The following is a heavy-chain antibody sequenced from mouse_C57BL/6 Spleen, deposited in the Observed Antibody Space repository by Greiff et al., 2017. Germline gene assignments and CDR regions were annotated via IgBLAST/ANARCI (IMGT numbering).Heavy chain of an antibody. V-gene: IGHV1-22*01. Sequence: EVQLQQSGPELVKPGASVKMSCKASGYTFTDYNMHWVKQSHGKSLEWIGYINPNNGGTSYNQKFKGKATLTVDTSSSTAYMQLSSLTSEDSAVYFCARSDYDWYFDVWGTGTTVTVSS. CDR1: GYTFTDYN. D-gene: IGHD2-4*01. CDR3: ARSDYDWYFDV. J-gene: IGHJ1*03. CDR2: INPNNGGT.